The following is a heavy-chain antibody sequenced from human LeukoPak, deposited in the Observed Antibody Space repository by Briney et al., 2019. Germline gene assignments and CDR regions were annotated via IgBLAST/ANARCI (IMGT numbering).Heavy chain of an antibody. CDR2: ISYDGSNK. D-gene: IGHD3-10*01. V-gene: IGHV3-30*18. CDR1: GFTVSSNY. Sequence: GGSLRLSCAASGFTVSSNYMSWVRQAPGKGLEWVAVISYDGSNKYYADSVKGRFTISRDNSKNTLYLQMNSLRAEDTAVYYCAKDRVLWFGESSLFDYWGQGTLVTVSS. J-gene: IGHJ4*02. CDR3: AKDRVLWFGESSLFDY.